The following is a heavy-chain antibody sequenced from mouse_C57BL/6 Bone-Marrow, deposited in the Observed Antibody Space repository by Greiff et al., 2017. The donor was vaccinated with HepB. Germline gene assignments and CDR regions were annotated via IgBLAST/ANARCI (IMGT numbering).Heavy chain of an antibody. Sequence: QVHVKQSGAELARPGASVKLSCKASGYTFTSYGISWVKQRTGQGLEWIGEIYPRSGNTYYNEKFKGKATLTADKSSSTAYMELRSLTSEDSAVYFCASGGYRFAYWGQGTLVTVSA. CDR2: IYPRSGNT. CDR3: ASGGYRFAY. J-gene: IGHJ3*01. D-gene: IGHD1-1*02. V-gene: IGHV1-81*01. CDR1: GYTFTSYG.